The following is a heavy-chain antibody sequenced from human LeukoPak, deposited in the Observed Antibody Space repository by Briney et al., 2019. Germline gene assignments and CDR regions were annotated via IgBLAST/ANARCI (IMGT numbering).Heavy chain of an antibody. V-gene: IGHV1-2*02. CDR2: INPNSGGT. CDR1: GYAFTGYY. CDR3: ARPFHVVADALDI. D-gene: IGHD2-15*01. J-gene: IGHJ3*02. Sequence: GASVKVSCKASGYAFTGYYMHWVRQAPGQGLEWMGWINPNSGGTNYAQKFQGRVTMTRDTSISTAYMELSRLRSDDTAVYYCARPFHVVADALDIWGQGTMVTVSS.